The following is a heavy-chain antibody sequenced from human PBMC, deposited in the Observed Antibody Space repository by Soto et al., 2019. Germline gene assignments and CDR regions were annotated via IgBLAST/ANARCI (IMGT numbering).Heavy chain of an antibody. V-gene: IGHV3-30*18. J-gene: IGHJ5*02. CDR3: AKEKISTSCCNWFDH. CDR1: GFTFSSYG. D-gene: IGHD2-2*01. Sequence: GGSLRLSCAVSGFTFSSYGMHWVRQAPGKGLEWVAHISYDGSNEHYVDSVKGRFTISRDNSKNTLYLQMNSLRAEDTAVYYCAKEKISTSCCNWFDHWGQGTLVTVSS. CDR2: ISYDGSNE.